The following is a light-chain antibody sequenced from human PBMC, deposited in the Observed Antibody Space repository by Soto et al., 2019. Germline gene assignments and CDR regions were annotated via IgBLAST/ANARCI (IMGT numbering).Light chain of an antibody. J-gene: IGLJ2*01. CDR2: EGS. Sequence: QSALTQPASVSGSPGQSITISCTGTSSDVGSYNLVSWYQQHPGKAPKLMIYEGSKRPSGVSHRFSGSKSGNTASLTISGLQAEDEAYYHCSSYAGSSTVVFGGGTKLTVL. CDR3: SSYAGSSTVV. V-gene: IGLV2-23*01. CDR1: SSDVGSYNL.